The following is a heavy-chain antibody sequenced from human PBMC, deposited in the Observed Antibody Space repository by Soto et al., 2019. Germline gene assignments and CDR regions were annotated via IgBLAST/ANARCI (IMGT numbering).Heavy chain of an antibody. J-gene: IGHJ4*02. CDR2: ISGSGSST. CDR1: GFTISTYA. CDR3: AQALRPNGPFWSGYFFDY. V-gene: IGHV3-23*01. Sequence: GGSLRLSCAASGFTISTYAMSWVRQAPGKGLEWVASISGSGSSTYHADSVGGRFIISRDVSENTLYLQMNSLRGEDTAVYYCAQALRPNGPFWSGYFFDYWGQGTLVTVSS. D-gene: IGHD3-3*01.